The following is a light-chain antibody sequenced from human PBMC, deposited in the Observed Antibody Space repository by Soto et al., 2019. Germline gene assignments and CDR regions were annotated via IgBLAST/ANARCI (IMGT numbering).Light chain of an antibody. CDR2: DAS. J-gene: IGKJ1*01. V-gene: IGKV1-5*01. Sequence: DIQMTQSPSTLSASVGDRVTITCRASQSISSWLAWYQQKPGKAPKLLIYDASSLESGVPSRFSGSGSGTKFTLTISSLQPDDFATYYCQQYNSAWTFGQGTKVEIK. CDR3: QQYNSAWT. CDR1: QSISSW.